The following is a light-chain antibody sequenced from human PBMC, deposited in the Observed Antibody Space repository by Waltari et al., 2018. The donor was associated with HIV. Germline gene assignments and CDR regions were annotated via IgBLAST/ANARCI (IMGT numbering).Light chain of an antibody. CDR2: GNS. CDR3: QSYDCSLGGPWV. J-gene: IGLJ3*02. CDR1: SSNIGAGYD. V-gene: IGLV1-40*01. Sequence: QSVLTQPPSVSGAPGQRVTISCTGSSSNIGAGYDVHWYQQLPGTAPKLLIYGNSNRPSGVPDRFSSSKSGPSASLASSGLQAEGEADYYCQSYDCSLGGPWVFGGGTKLTVL.